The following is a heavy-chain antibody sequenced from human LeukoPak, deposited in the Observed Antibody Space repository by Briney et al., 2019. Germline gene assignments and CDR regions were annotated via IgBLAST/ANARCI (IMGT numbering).Heavy chain of an antibody. D-gene: IGHD3-22*01. CDR3: ARMEGFFTMIVVVPPSYFDY. Sequence: GASVKVSCKASGYTFTCYYMHWVRQAPGQGLEWMGWINPNRGGTNYAQKFQGRVSMTRDTSISTAYLELSRLRSDDTAVYYCARMEGFFTMIVVVPPSYFDYWGQGTLVTVSS. CDR1: GYTFTCYY. V-gene: IGHV1-2*02. J-gene: IGHJ4*02. CDR2: INPNRGGT.